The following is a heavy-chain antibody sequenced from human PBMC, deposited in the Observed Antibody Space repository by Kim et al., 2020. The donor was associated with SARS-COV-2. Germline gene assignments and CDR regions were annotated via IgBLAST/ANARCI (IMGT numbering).Heavy chain of an antibody. CDR1: GGSISSYY. D-gene: IGHD3-3*01. CDR3: ARGFDFWSGFGY. Sequence: SETLSLTCTVSGGSISSYYWSWIRQPPGKGLEWIGYIYYSGSTNYNPSLKSRVTISVDTSKNQFSLKLSSVTAADTAVYYCARGFDFWSGFGYGGQGTLV. CDR2: IYYSGST. J-gene: IGHJ4*02. V-gene: IGHV4-59*13.